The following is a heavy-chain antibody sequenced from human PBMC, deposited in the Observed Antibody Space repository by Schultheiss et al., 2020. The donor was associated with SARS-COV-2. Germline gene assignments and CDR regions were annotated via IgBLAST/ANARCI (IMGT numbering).Heavy chain of an antibody. CDR2: ISSSSSYI. V-gene: IGHV3-21*01. Sequence: GGSLRLSCAASGFTFSSYGMHWVRQAPGKGLEWVSSISSSSSYIYYADSVKGRFTISRDNAKNSLYLQMNSLRAEDTAVYYCARDACSSTTCYTVDIWGQGTMVTVSS. CDR3: ARDACSSTTCYTVDI. D-gene: IGHD2/OR15-2a*01. J-gene: IGHJ3*02. CDR1: GFTFSSYG.